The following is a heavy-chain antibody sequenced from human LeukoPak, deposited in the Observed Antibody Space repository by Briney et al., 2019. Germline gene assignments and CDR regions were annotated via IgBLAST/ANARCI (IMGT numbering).Heavy chain of an antibody. Sequence: SETLSLTCTVSGGSISSSSYFWGWIRQPPGKGLEWIGSIYYSGSTYYNPSLKSRVTISVDTSKNQFSLKLSSVTAADTAVYYCARRSGYFRHDAFDIWGQGTMVTVSS. CDR2: IYYSGST. CDR3: ARRSGYFRHDAFDI. V-gene: IGHV4-39*01. D-gene: IGHD3-22*01. CDR1: GGSISSSSYF. J-gene: IGHJ3*02.